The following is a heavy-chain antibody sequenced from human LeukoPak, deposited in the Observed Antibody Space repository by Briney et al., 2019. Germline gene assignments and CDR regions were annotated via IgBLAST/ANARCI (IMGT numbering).Heavy chain of an antibody. J-gene: IGHJ4*02. V-gene: IGHV3-23*01. Sequence: GGSLRLSCAASGFSFSSYAMSWVRHAPGKGLEWVSSISGSGGSTYYADSVKGRFTISRDNSKNTLYLQMNSLRAEDTAVYYCASFSPPRYYYDSSGYYWGQGTLVTVSS. CDR1: GFSFSSYA. D-gene: IGHD3-22*01. CDR2: ISGSGGST. CDR3: ASFSPPRYYYDSSGYY.